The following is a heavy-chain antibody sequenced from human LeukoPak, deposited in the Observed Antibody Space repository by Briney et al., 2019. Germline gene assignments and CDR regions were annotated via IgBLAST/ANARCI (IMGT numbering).Heavy chain of an antibody. V-gene: IGHV3-74*01. J-gene: IGHJ6*02. CDR3: ARWAEDIVLMVYAIPYGMDV. CDR1: GFTFSSYW. D-gene: IGHD2-8*01. Sequence: GGSLRLSCAASGFTFSSYWMRWVRQAPGKGLVWVSRINSDGSSTSYADSVKGRFTISRDNAKNTLYLQMNSLRAEDTAVYYCARWAEDIVLMVYAIPYGMDVWGQGTTVTVSS. CDR2: INSDGSST.